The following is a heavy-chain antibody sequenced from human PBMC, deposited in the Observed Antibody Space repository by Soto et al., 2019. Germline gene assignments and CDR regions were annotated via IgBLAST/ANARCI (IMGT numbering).Heavy chain of an antibody. CDR2: IWYDGSNK. Sequence: QVQLVESGGGVVQPGRSLRLSCAASGFTFNSYGMHWVRQAPGKGLEWVAVIWYDGSNKYYADSVKGRFTISRDNSKNTLYLQMNSLRAEDTAVYYCARESWYGSYFDYWGQGTLVTVSS. CDR1: GFTFNSYG. D-gene: IGHD6-13*01. J-gene: IGHJ4*02. CDR3: ARESWYGSYFDY. V-gene: IGHV3-33*01.